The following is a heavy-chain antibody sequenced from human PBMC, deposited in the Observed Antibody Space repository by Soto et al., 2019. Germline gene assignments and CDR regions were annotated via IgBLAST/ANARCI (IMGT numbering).Heavy chain of an antibody. CDR1: GYTFTTYG. Sequence: QAQLVQSGAEVNKPGASVKVSCKASGYTFTTYGISWVRQAPGRGLEWMGWISAYNGDTKDAQKFQDRITMTPDAFTSTAYLELRSLTSDDTAVYYRATDREAARPGWFDPGGQGTLVTVSS. CDR3: ATDREAARPGWFDP. V-gene: IGHV1-18*04. D-gene: IGHD6-6*01. CDR2: ISAYNGDT. J-gene: IGHJ5*02.